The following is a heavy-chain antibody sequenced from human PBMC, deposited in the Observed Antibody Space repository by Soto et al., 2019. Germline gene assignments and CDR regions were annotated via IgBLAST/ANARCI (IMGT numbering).Heavy chain of an antibody. CDR3: ARGSSKIQPSYYYYGMDV. CDR2: ISAYNGNT. CDR1: GYTFTSYG. V-gene: IGHV1-18*01. D-gene: IGHD6-13*01. Sequence: GASVKVSCKASGYTFTSYGISWVRQAPGQGLEWMGWISAYNGNTNYAQKLQGRVTMTTDTSTSTAYMELRSLRSDDTAVYYCARGSSKIQPSYYYYGMDVWGQGTTVTVSS. J-gene: IGHJ6*02.